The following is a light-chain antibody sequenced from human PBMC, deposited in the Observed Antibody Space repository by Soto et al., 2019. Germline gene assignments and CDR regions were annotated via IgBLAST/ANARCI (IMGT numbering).Light chain of an antibody. CDR2: DVS. Sequence: QSALTQPASVSGSPGQSITISCTGTSSDVGGYNYVSWYQHHPGKAPKLMIYDVSNRPSGVSNRFSGSKSGNTASLTISGLQAEDEADYCCSSYTTSNTRQIVFGTGTKVTVL. V-gene: IGLV2-14*03. CDR1: SSDVGGYNY. CDR3: SSYTTSNTRQIV. J-gene: IGLJ1*01.